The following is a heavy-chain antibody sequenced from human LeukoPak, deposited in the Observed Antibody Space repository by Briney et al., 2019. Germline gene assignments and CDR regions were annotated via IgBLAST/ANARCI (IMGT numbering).Heavy chain of an antibody. V-gene: IGHV3-48*01. CDR3: VRDRGTYRPIDY. D-gene: IGHD1-26*01. CDR2: ISSSSSTI. Sequence: GGSLRLSCAASGFTFRSYSMNWVRQAPGKGLGWVSYISSSSSTIYYADSVKGRFTISRDNAKNSLYLQMNSLRAEDTAIYYCVRDRGTYRPIDYWGQGTLVTVSS. J-gene: IGHJ4*02. CDR1: GFTFRSYS.